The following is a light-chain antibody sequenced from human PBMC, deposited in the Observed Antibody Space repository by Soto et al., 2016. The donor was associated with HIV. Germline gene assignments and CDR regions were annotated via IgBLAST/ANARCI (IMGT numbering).Light chain of an antibody. Sequence: DIQLTQSPSFLSASMGDRVTITCRASQDINNYLAWYQQKPGKAPKLLISLASTLQSGVPSRFSGSGSGTQFTLTVSSLQPDDFATYYCQQYNSYPLTFGGGTKVEIK. CDR3: QQYNSYPLT. CDR2: LAS. CDR1: QDINNY. J-gene: IGKJ4*01. V-gene: IGKV1-9*01.